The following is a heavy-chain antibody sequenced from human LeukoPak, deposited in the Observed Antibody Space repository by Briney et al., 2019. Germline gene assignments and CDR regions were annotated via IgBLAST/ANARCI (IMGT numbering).Heavy chain of an antibody. J-gene: IGHJ4*02. V-gene: IGHV1-2*02. CDR1: GYTFTGYY. CDR3: ARDRNLGYCSSTSCLMRI. Sequence: ASVKVSCKASGYTFTGYYMHWVRQAPGQGLEWMGWINPNSGGTNYAQKFQGRVTMTRDTSISTAYMELSRLRSDDTAVYYCARDRNLGYCSSTSCLMRIWGQGTLVTVSS. D-gene: IGHD2-2*01. CDR2: INPNSGGT.